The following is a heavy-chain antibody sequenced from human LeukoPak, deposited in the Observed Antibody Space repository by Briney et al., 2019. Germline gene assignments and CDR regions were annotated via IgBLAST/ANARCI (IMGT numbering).Heavy chain of an antibody. V-gene: IGHV1-46*01. CDR3: ARVLGEHRYGSIDH. CDR1: GYTLTTYY. Sequence: ASVKVSCKASGYTLTTYYMHWLRQAPGQGLEWMGIINPSSCSTSYAQKFHGRVTMIRDTSTSTVYMGLSSLRSEDTAIYYCARVLGEHRYGSIDHWGQGTLVTVSS. CDR2: INPSSCST. D-gene: IGHD5-18*01. J-gene: IGHJ4*02.